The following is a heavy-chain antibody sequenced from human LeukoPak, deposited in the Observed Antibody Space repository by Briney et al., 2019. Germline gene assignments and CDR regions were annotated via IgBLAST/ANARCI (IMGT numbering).Heavy chain of an antibody. V-gene: IGHV1-2*02. Sequence: ASVKVSCKASGYTFTGYYMHWVRQAPGQGLEWMGWINPNSGGTNYAQKFQGRVTMTRDTSISTAYMELSSLRSEDTAVYYCARTLYCSSTSCYTDLGYWGQGTLVTVSS. CDR1: GYTFTGYY. CDR3: ARTLYCSSTSCYTDLGY. J-gene: IGHJ4*02. D-gene: IGHD2-2*02. CDR2: INPNSGGT.